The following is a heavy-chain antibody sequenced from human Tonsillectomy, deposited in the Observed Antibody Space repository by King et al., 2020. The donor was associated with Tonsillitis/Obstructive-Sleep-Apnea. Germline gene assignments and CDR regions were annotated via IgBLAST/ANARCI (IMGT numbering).Heavy chain of an antibody. J-gene: IGHJ3*01. D-gene: IGHD1-26*01. Sequence: VQLVQSGAEVKKPGASVKVSCKASGYTFKNYGISWVRQAPGQGLEWMGRIRVYNGKTNYEQKFQGRVTMTTDTSTSTAYMELGSLRSDDTAVYYCARDLSSGFDVWGQGTMVTVSS. CDR3: ARDLSSGFDV. CDR2: IRVYNGKT. CDR1: GYTFKNYG. V-gene: IGHV1-18*01.